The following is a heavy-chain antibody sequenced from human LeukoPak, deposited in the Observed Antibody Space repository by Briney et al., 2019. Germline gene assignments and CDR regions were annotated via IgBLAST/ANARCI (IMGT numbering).Heavy chain of an antibody. V-gene: IGHV1-69*05. CDR2: IIPIFGTA. Sequence: SVKVSCKASGGTFSSYAISWVRQAPGQGLEWMGRIIPIFGTANYAQKFQGRVTITTDESTSTAYMELSSLRSEDTAVHYCARDSPSRDGYNYVDYWGQGTLVTVPS. J-gene: IGHJ4*02. D-gene: IGHD5-24*01. CDR3: ARDSPSRDGYNYVDY. CDR1: GGTFSSYA.